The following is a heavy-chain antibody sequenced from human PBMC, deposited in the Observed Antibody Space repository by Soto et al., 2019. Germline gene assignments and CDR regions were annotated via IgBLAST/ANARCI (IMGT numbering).Heavy chain of an antibody. J-gene: IGHJ6*02. CDR1: GFSLASPGMC. D-gene: IGHD1-20*01. V-gene: IGHV2-70*13. Sequence: SGPTLVNPTETLTLTCTFSGFSLASPGMCVGWIRQSPGKALEWLALIERDDDDKYYSTSLKTRLTISKDTRKNQVVLTMANMEPADTATYYCARSIRGPRRFNGMDVWGQGTTVTVSS. CDR2: IERDDDDK. CDR3: ARSIRGPRRFNGMDV.